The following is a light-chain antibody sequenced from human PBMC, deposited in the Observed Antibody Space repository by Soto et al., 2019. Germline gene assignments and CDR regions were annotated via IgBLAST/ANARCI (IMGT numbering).Light chain of an antibody. CDR3: QQYHSSPRT. Sequence: EILLTQSPATLSVSPGERATLSCSASQSVSSHLAWYQQKPGQAPRVLIYGASTRATGSPARFSGSGSGTGFTLTISRLEPEDFAVYYCQQYHSSPRTFGQGTKVDI. J-gene: IGKJ1*01. CDR2: GAS. CDR1: QSVSSH. V-gene: IGKV3-15*01.